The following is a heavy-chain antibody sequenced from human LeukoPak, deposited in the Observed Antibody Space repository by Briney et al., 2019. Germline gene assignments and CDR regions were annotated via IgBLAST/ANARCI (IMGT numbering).Heavy chain of an antibody. CDR1: GGTFSSYA. CDR3: ARDGRYCSSTSCTRGWFDP. CDR2: IIPIFGTA. Sequence: SVKVSCKASGGTFSSYAISWARQAPGQGLEWMGGIIPIFGTANYAQKFQGRVTITADESTSTAYMELSSLRSEDTAVYYCARDGRYCSSTSCTRGWFDPWGHGTLVTVSS. D-gene: IGHD2-2*01. J-gene: IGHJ5*02. V-gene: IGHV1-69*01.